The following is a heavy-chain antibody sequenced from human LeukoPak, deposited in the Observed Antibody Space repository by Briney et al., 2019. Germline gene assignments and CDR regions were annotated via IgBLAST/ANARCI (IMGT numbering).Heavy chain of an antibody. CDR1: GFTLNSYA. V-gene: IGHV3-23*01. CDR2: ISGGGDSA. J-gene: IGHJ3*02. Sequence: PGGSLRLSCAASGFTLNSYAVGWVRQAPGKGLEWVSSISGGGDSAYYADSVKGRFTISRDNSKNTLYLQMNSLRAEDTAVYYCSKDAYTGAFDIWSQRTMVTVSS. D-gene: IGHD3-16*01. CDR3: SKDAYTGAFDI.